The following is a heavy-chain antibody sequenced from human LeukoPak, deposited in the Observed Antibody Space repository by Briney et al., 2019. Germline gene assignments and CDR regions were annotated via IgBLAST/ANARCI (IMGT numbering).Heavy chain of an antibody. D-gene: IGHD2-15*01. CDR1: GYTFTSYG. J-gene: IGHJ4*02. CDR3: AREANCRGGSCYPEGRTSSDY. CDR2: ISAYNGNT. V-gene: IGHV1-18*01. Sequence: ASVKVSCKASGYTFTSYGICWVRQAPGQGLGWMGWISAYNGNTNYDQTLKGRVTMPTDTSTSTAYMKLTSLRSEDPAFFYLAREANCRGGSCYPEGRTSSDYWGQGTLVTVSS.